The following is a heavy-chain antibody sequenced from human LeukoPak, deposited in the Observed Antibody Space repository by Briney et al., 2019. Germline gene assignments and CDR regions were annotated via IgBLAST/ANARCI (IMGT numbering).Heavy chain of an antibody. CDR3: ARSPYHYYGMDV. V-gene: IGHV4-59*01. Sequence: SETLSLTCTVSGGSISSYYWSWIRQPPGKGLEWIGYIYYSGSTNYNPSLKSRVSISVDTSKNQFSLKVSSVTAADTAVYFCARSPYHYYGMDVWGQGTTVTVSS. J-gene: IGHJ6*02. CDR2: IYYSGST. CDR1: GGSISSYY.